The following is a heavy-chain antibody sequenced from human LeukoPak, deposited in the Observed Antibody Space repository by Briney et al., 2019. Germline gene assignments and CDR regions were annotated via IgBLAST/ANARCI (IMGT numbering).Heavy chain of an antibody. CDR2: IWSDGSNK. Sequence: GSLRLSCAASGFTFSSYGMHWVRQAPGKGLEWVTVIWSDGSNKYYADSVKGRFTISRDNSKNTLYLQMNSLRAEDTAVYYCARGITMIVVVPDYWGQGTLVTVSS. D-gene: IGHD3-22*01. CDR3: ARGITMIVVVPDY. V-gene: IGHV3-33*01. J-gene: IGHJ4*02. CDR1: GFTFSSYG.